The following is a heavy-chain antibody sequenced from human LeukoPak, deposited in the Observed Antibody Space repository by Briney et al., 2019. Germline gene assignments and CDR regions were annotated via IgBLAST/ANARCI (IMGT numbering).Heavy chain of an antibody. CDR1: GFTFSSYW. V-gene: IGHV3-74*01. D-gene: IGHD6-19*01. CDR2: VNPQGSGT. CDR3: ARARWSSTGWFLGY. Sequence: GESLRLSCAASGFTFSSYWMHWVRQAPGEGLVWVSRVNPQGSGTSYTDSVKGRFTISRDNAKDALHLRMDNLRVEDTAVYYCARARWSSTGWFLGYWGQGTLVTVSS. J-gene: IGHJ4*02.